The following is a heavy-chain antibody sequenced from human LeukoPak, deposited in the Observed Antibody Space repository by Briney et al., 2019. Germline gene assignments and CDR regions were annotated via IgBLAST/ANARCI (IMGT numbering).Heavy chain of an antibody. J-gene: IGHJ5*02. V-gene: IGHV1-18*04. CDR2: ISAYNGNT. D-gene: IGHD3-10*01. Sequence: AASVKVFCKASGYTFTSYGISWVRQAPGQGLEWMGWISAYNGNTNYAQKLQGRVTMTTDTSTSTAYMELRSLRSDDTAVYYCARVRLLWFGEGYNWFDPWGQGTLVTVSS. CDR1: GYTFTSYG. CDR3: ARVRLLWFGEGYNWFDP.